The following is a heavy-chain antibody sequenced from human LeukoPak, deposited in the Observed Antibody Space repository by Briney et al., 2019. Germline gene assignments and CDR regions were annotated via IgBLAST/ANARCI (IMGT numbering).Heavy chain of an antibody. V-gene: IGHV3-74*01. Sequence: GGSLRLSCAASGFTFSNAWMHWVRQTPGKGLMWVSRITSDGSTTWYADSVKGRFTVSRDNAKNTLFLEMNSLRDEDTAVYYCAGDYIWGRLFWGQGTLVTVSS. CDR1: GFTFSNAW. D-gene: IGHD3-16*01. CDR2: ITSDGSTT. CDR3: AGDYIWGRLF. J-gene: IGHJ4*01.